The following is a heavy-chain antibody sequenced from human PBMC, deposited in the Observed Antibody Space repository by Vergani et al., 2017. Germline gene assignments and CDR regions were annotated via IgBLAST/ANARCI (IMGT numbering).Heavy chain of an antibody. CDR3: ARDQVASWFDP. Sequence: QVQLVQSGAEVKKPGASVKVSCKVSGYTLTELSMHWVRQAPGKGLEWMGGFDPEDGETIYAQKFQGRVTMTRDTSTSTVYMELSSLRSEDTAVYYCARDQVASWFDPWGQGTLVTVSS. V-gene: IGHV1-24*01. CDR2: FDPEDGET. CDR1: GYTLTELS. J-gene: IGHJ5*02.